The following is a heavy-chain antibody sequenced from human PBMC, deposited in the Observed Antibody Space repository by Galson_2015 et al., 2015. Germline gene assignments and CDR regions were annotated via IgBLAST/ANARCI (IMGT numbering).Heavy chain of an antibody. V-gene: IGHV3-53*01. CDR3: ATVTKPLRYFDS. J-gene: IGHJ4*02. D-gene: IGHD3-9*01. Sequence: SLRLSCAASGFTVSTNYMTWVRQAPGKGLEWLSIIYSGGSTYYADSVKGRFAISRDNFKNTLDLQMNSLRAEDTAVYYCATVTKPLRYFDSWGQGTLVPVSS. CDR2: IYSGGST. CDR1: GFTVSTNY.